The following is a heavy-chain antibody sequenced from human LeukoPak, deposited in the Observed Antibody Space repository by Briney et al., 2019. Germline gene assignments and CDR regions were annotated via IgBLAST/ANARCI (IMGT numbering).Heavy chain of an antibody. J-gene: IGHJ2*01. Sequence: GGSLRLSCAASGFTFDDYAMHWVRQAPGKGLEWVSGISCNSGSIGYADSVKGRFTISRDNAKNSLYLQMTSLRAEDTALYYCAKDSTVTPDWYFDLWGRGTLVTVSS. D-gene: IGHD4-17*01. V-gene: IGHV3-9*01. CDR3: AKDSTVTPDWYFDL. CDR1: GFTFDDYA. CDR2: ISCNSGSI.